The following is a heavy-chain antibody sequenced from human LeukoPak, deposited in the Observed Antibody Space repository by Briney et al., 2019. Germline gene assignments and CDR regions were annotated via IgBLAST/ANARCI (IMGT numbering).Heavy chain of an antibody. V-gene: IGHV1-18*01. J-gene: IGHJ4*02. D-gene: IGHD6-13*01. CDR1: GYTFTSYG. CDR2: ISGYNGNT. CDR3: ARDSSSWLHGH. Sequence: GASVKVSCKASGYTFTSYGISWVRQAPGQGLEWMGWISGYNGNTNYAQKFQDRVVMTTDTSTSTVYMELRSLRSDDTPVYYCARDSSSWLHGHWGQGTLVTVSS.